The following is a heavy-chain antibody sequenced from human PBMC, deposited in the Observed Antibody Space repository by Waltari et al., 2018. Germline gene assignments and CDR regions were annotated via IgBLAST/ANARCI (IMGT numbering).Heavy chain of an antibody. CDR2: INSDGSST. Sequence: EVQLVESGGGLVQPGGSLRLSCAASGFTFSSYWMHWVRQAPGKGLVGVSRINSDGSSTSYADSVKGRFTISRDNAKNTLYLQMNSLRAEDTAVYYCARAGSSGWYYGAFDIWGQGTMVTVSS. D-gene: IGHD6-19*01. CDR1: GFTFSSYW. J-gene: IGHJ3*02. CDR3: ARAGSSGWYYGAFDI. V-gene: IGHV3-74*01.